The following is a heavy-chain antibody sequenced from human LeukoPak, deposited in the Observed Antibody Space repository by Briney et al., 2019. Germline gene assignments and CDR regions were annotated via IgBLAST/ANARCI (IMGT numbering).Heavy chain of an antibody. CDR1: GYSTSSGYY. J-gene: IGHJ6*03. CDR2: IYHSGST. V-gene: IGHV4-38-2*02. Sequence: PSETLSLTCTVSGYSTSSGYYWGWIRPPPGKGLEWIGSIYHSGSTYYNPSLKSRVTISVDTSMNQFSLKLSSVTAADTAVYYCATAHCSGGSCYPLYYYYMDVWGKGTTVTVSS. CDR3: ATAHCSGGSCYPLYYYYMDV. D-gene: IGHD2-15*01.